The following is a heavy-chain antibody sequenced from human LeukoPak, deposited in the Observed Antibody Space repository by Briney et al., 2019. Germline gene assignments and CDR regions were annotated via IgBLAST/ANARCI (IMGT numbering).Heavy chain of an antibody. CDR3: AKDAQRGFDYSNSLEY. V-gene: IGHV3-30*02. CDR1: GFTFSSYG. J-gene: IGHJ4*02. Sequence: PGGSLRLSCAASGFTFSSYGMHWVRQAPGKGLEWVAFIRYDGSNKYYADSVKGRFTISRDNSKNTLYLQMNSLRAEDTAVYYCAKDAQRGFDYSNSLEYWGQGTLVTVSS. CDR2: IRYDGSNK. D-gene: IGHD4-11*01.